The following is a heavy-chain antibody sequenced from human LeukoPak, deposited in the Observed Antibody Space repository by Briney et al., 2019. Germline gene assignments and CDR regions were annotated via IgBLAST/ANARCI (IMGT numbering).Heavy chain of an antibody. J-gene: IGHJ3*02. CDR1: GFTFSSYG. CDR3: ARTSHRYDSSGYYWAGGAFDI. CDR2: VSDDGSDE. V-gene: IGHV3-30*19. D-gene: IGHD3-22*01. Sequence: PGGSLRLSCAASGFTFSSYGMHWVRQAPGKGLEWVAVVSDDGSDEYYAVSVKGRLTISRDNSKNTLYLQMNYLKTDDTAVYYCARTSHRYDSSGYYWAGGAFDIWGQGTRVTVSS.